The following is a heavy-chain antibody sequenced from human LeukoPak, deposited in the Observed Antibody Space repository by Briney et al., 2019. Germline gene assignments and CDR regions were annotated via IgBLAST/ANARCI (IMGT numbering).Heavy chain of an antibody. J-gene: IGHJ4*02. CDR3: ARGDIVVVVAATPGAHYFDY. Sequence: KPSETLSLTCAVYGRSFSGYYWSWIRQPPGKGLEWIGEMNHSGSTNYNPFLKSRVTISVDTSKNQFSLKLSSVTAADTAVYYCARGDIVVVVAATPGAHYFDYWGQGTLVTVSS. CDR2: MNHSGST. D-gene: IGHD2-15*01. CDR1: GRSFSGYY. V-gene: IGHV4-34*01.